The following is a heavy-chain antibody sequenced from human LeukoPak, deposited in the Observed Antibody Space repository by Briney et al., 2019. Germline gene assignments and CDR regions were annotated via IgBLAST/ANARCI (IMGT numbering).Heavy chain of an antibody. CDR3: ARGENGSFDR. V-gene: IGHV3-11*01. J-gene: IGHJ4*02. Sequence: GGSLRLSCKGSGVTFEDYYLSWIRQAPGKGLEWISYISSTGGDKLYADPVKGRFIISRDNAMNSVYMEMNDLTAEDTAFYYCARGENGSFDRWGQGTLVIVSS. CDR2: ISSTGGDK. D-gene: IGHD5-24*01. CDR1: GVTFEDYY.